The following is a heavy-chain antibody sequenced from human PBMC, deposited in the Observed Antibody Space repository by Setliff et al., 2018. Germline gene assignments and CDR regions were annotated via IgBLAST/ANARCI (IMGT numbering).Heavy chain of an antibody. D-gene: IGHD4-17*01. CDR3: ARAPDYGEIDF. J-gene: IGHJ4*02. Sequence: GGSLRLSCAASEFTFNSYTMNWVRQAPGKGLEWVSSISGSSASIYYADSVKGRLTISRDNVKNLLYLQMSSLRAEDTAVYYCARAPDYGEIDFWGQGTLVTVSS. V-gene: IGHV3-21*06. CDR2: ISGSSASI. CDR1: EFTFNSYT.